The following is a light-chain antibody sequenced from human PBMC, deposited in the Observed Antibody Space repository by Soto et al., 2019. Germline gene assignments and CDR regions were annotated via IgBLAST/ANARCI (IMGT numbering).Light chain of an antibody. CDR1: SSDVGTYKP. CDR3: CSVAGSSTS. Sequence: QSVLTQPASVSGSPGQSITISCTGTSSDVGTYKPVSWYQQYPGKAPKVIIYDDTKRPSGVSSRFSGSKSGNTASLTISGLQAEDEADYYCCSVAGSSTSFGGATKVTVL. V-gene: IGLV2-23*01. J-gene: IGLJ3*02. CDR2: DDT.